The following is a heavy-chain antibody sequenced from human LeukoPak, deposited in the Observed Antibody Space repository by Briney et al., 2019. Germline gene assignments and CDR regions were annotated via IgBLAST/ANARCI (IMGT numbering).Heavy chain of an antibody. V-gene: IGHV4-39*07. J-gene: IGHJ4*02. CDR1: GGSISSSGSY. Sequence: SETLSLTCTVSGGSISSSGSYWGWIRQPPGKGLEWIGNIYYSGSTYYNPSLKSRVTISIDTSKNQFSLRVSSVTAADTAVYYCAGGGYSGGYLTDYWGQGTLVTVSS. CDR3: AGGGYSGGYLTDY. D-gene: IGHD1-26*01. CDR2: IYYSGST.